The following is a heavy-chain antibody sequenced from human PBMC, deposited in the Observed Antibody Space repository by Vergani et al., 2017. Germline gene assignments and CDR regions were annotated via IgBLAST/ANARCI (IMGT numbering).Heavy chain of an antibody. CDR1: GFTFNHYA. V-gene: IGHV3-23*01. Sequence: EVQLLESGGDLVQPGGSLRLSCAASGFTFNHYAMNWVRQAPGKGLEWVSGISSSGGSTYYAGSVKGRFTISRDSSKNTLYLQMNSLSAGDTAVYYCAIAMPRNNGYDYLYCHHAMDVWGRGTRVTVSS. J-gene: IGHJ6*02. CDR3: AIAMPRNNGYDYLYCHHAMDV. D-gene: IGHD5-12*01. CDR2: ISSSGGST.